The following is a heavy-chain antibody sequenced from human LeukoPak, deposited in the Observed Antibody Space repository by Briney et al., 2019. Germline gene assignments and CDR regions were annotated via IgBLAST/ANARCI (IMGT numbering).Heavy chain of an antibody. CDR3: ALKRSSSGLD. CDR1: GFTFSSYA. Sequence: PGGSLRLSCAASGFTFSSYAMHWVRQAPGKGLEWVAVISYDGSNKYYADSVKGRFTISRDNSKNTLYLQMNSLRAEDTAVYYCALKRSSSGLDWGQGTLVTVSS. J-gene: IGHJ4*02. D-gene: IGHD6-13*01. V-gene: IGHV3-30*04. CDR2: ISYDGSNK.